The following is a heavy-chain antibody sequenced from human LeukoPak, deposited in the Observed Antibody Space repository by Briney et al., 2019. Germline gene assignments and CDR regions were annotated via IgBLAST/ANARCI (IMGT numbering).Heavy chain of an antibody. CDR2: ISWNSGSI. D-gene: IGHD3-16*01. Sequence: PGGSLRLACAASGFTFDDYAMHWVRQAPGKGREWVSGISWNSGSIGYADSVKGRFTISRDNAKNSLYRQMNSLRAEDPALYYCAKAFGGYYYYYMDVWGKGTTVTISS. V-gene: IGHV3-9*01. J-gene: IGHJ6*03. CDR1: GFTFDDYA. CDR3: AKAFGGYYYYYMDV.